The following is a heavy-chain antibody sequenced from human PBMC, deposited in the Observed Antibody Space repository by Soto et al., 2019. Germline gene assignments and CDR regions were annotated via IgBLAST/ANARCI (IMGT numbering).Heavy chain of an antibody. CDR2: IYHSGST. V-gene: IGHV4-30-2*01. CDR1: GGSLLRVGFS. Sequence: SETLSPTPAVSGGSLLRVGFSRGWFRQPPGKGLEWIGYIYHSGSTYYNPSLKIRVTISVDRSKTQFSLKLSSVTAADTAVYYCARAFFNAFDIWGKGTMVTVSS. CDR3: ARAFFNAFDI. D-gene: IGHD3-3*01. J-gene: IGHJ3*02.